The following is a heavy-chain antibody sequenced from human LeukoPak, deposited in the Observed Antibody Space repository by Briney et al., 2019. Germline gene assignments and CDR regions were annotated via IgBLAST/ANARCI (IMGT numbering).Heavy chain of an antibody. CDR3: TTGQWLVPDY. CDR2: VKSKTDGGTT. D-gene: IGHD6-19*01. J-gene: IGHJ4*02. Sequence: GGSLRLSCAASGFTFTSAWMTWVRQAPGKGLEWVGRVKSKTDGGTTDYAAPVKGRFTISRDESQNTLYLQMNSLRAGDTAVYYCTTGQWLVPDYWGQGALVTVSS. CDR1: GFTFTSAW. V-gene: IGHV3-15*01.